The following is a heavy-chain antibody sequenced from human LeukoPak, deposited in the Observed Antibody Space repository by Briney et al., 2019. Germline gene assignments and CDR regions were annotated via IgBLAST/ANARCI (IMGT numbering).Heavy chain of an antibody. J-gene: IGHJ4*02. CDR1: GYTFVYYY. V-gene: IGHV1-2*02. D-gene: IGHD5-12*01. CDR2: LNPRSGAT. Sequence: ASVNVSCKASGYTFVYYYLYWVRQAPGQGLEWMGWLNPRSGATNYAQKFQARVTMTRDTSINTAYMELSRLSSDDTAVYYCARDHRRGSTGYDMPADWGQGTLVTVSS. CDR3: ARDHRRGSTGYDMPAD.